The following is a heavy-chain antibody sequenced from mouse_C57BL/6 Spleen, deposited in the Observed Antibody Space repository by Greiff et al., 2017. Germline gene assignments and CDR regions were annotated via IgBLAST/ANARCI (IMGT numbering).Heavy chain of an antibody. D-gene: IGHD1-1*01. J-gene: IGHJ4*01. Sequence: QVQLQQPGAELVKPGASVKMSCTASGYTFNSYWITWVKQRPGQGLEWIGYIYPGSGSTNYNEKFKSKATLTVDTSSNTAYMQLSSLTSEDSAVYYCARCPGSSYDYYAMDYWGQGTSVTVSS. CDR2: IYPGSGST. CDR3: ARCPGSSYDYYAMDY. CDR1: GYTFNSYW. V-gene: IGHV1-55*01.